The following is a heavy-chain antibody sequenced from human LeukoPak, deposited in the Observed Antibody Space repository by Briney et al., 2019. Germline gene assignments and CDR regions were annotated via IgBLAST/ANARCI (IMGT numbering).Heavy chain of an antibody. D-gene: IGHD2-2*01. J-gene: IGHJ5*02. V-gene: IGHV3-23*01. CDR3: AKCGIVVVPAATACWFDP. CDR1: GFTFSSYA. Sequence: GGSLRLSCAASGFTFSSYAMSWVRQAPGKGLEWVSAISGSGGSTYYADSVKGRFTISRDNSKNTLYLQMNSLRAEDTAVYYCAKCGIVVVPAATACWFDPWGQRTLVTVSS. CDR2: ISGSGGST.